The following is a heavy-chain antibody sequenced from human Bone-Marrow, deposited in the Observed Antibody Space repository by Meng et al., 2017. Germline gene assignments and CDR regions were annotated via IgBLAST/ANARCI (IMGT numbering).Heavy chain of an antibody. J-gene: IGHJ6*02. CDR2: ISWDGGST. CDR1: GFTFDDYT. V-gene: IGHV3-43*01. CDR3: AKDNYYYYGMDV. Sequence: GGSLRLSCAASGFTFDDYTMHWVRQAPGKGLEWVSLISWDGGSTYYADPVKGRFTISRDNSKNSLYLQMNSLRTEDTALYYCAKDNYYYYGMDVWGQGTTVTVSS.